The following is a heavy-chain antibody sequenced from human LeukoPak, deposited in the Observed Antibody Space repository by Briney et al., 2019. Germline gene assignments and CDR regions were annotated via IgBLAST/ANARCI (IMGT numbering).Heavy chain of an antibody. CDR2: IKQDGSEK. D-gene: IGHD4-17*01. J-gene: IGHJ4*02. Sequence: GGSLRLSCAASGFTFSSYWMSWVRQAPGKGLEWVANIKQDGSEKYYVDSVKGRFTISRDNAKNSLYLQMNSLRAEDTAVYYCARDYDYGDFLYYLDYWGQGTLVTVSS. CDR1: GFTFSSYW. CDR3: ARDYDYGDFLYYLDY. V-gene: IGHV3-7*01.